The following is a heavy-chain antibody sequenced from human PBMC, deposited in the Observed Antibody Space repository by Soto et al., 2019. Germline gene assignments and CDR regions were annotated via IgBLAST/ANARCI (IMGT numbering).Heavy chain of an antibody. CDR3: ARVGDPTSGNWNLNWFDP. CDR1: GYTFTSYG. D-gene: IGHD1-20*01. V-gene: IGHV1-18*01. Sequence: QVQLVQSGAEVKKPGASVKVSCKASGYTFTSYGISWVRQAPGQGLEWMGWISAYNGNTNYAQKLQGRVTMTTDTSTISAYMELRSLRSDDTAVYYCARVGDPTSGNWNLNWFDPWGQGTLVTVSS. J-gene: IGHJ5*02. CDR2: ISAYNGNT.